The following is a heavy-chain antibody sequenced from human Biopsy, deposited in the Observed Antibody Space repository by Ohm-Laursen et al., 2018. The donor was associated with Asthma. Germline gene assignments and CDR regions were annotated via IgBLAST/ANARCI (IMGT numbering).Heavy chain of an antibody. V-gene: IGHV3-30*18. Sequence: LRLSCTASGFTFSRYAIHWVRQAPGKGLEWVAVISHDGQTQHYAESVKGRFALSRDNSQNTLYLQIISLRTDDTAVYYCAKRRGYSDFNDFDYWGHGTLVTVSS. J-gene: IGHJ4*01. CDR3: AKRRGYSDFNDFDY. CDR1: GFTFSRYA. D-gene: IGHD4-11*01. CDR2: ISHDGQTQ.